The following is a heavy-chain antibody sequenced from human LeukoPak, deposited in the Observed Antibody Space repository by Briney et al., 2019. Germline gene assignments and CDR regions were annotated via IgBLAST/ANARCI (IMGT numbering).Heavy chain of an antibody. D-gene: IGHD6-13*01. CDR3: ARVNLAAAVES. CDR1: GGSFSGYY. Sequence: NASETLSLTCAVYGGSFSGYYWSWIRQPPGKGLEWIGEINHSGSTNYNPSLKSRVTISVDTSKNQFSLKLSSVTAADTAVYYCARVNLAAAVESWGQGTLVTVSS. V-gene: IGHV4-34*01. J-gene: IGHJ4*02. CDR2: INHSGST.